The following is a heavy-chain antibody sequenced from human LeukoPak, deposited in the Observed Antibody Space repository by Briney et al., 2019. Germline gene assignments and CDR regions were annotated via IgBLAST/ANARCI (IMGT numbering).Heavy chain of an antibody. D-gene: IGHD3-22*01. J-gene: IGHJ4*02. CDR2: IKSKTDGGTT. CDR1: EFTFSNYT. V-gene: IGHV3-15*07. CDR3: TTDLEGYYDSSGYYYVDY. Sequence: GGSLRLSCAASEFTFSNYTMNWVRQAPGKGLEWVGRIKSKTDGGTTDYAAPVKGRFTISRDDSKNTLYLQMNSLKTEDTAVYYCTTDLEGYYDSSGYYYVDYWGQGTLVTVSS.